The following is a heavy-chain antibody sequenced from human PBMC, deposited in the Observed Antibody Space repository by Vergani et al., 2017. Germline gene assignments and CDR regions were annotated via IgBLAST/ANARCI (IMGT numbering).Heavy chain of an antibody. CDR2: ISGSSSYI. D-gene: IGHD6-13*01. V-gene: IGHV3-21*01. CDR1: GFTFSSYS. Sequence: EVQLVESGGGLVKPGGSLRLSCAASGFTFSSYSMNWVRQAPGKGLEWVSSISGSSSYIYYADSVKGRFTISRDNAKNSLYLQMNSLRAEDTAVYYCASIAAAAPPFDCWGEGTLVTVSS. J-gene: IGHJ4*02. CDR3: ASIAAAAPPFDC.